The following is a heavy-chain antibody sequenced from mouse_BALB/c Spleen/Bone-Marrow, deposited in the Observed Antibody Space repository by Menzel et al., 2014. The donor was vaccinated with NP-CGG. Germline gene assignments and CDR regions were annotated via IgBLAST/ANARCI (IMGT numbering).Heavy chain of an antibody. CDR3: AREVGRGGYFDV. CDR1: DYIFISYY. Sequence: VQVVESGPELVMPGASVRISCKASDYIFISYYINWVKQRPGQGLEWIGWIYPGNVNTKYNEKFRGKSTLTADKSSSTAYMQLNSLTSEDSAVYFCAREVGRGGYFDVWGAGATVTVSS. CDR2: IYPGNVNT. D-gene: IGHD1-1*02. J-gene: IGHJ1*01. V-gene: IGHV1S56*01.